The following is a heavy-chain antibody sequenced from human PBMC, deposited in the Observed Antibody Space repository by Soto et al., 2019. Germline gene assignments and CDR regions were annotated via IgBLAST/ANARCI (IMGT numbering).Heavy chain of an antibody. Sequence: QVQLQESGPGLVKPSQTLSLTCTVSGGSISSGGYYWSWIRQHPGKGLEWIGYIYYSGSTYCNPSLKSRVTISVDTSKNQFSLKLSSVTAADTAVYYCARDEKADTAMVNWGQGTLVTVSS. D-gene: IGHD5-18*01. J-gene: IGHJ4*02. CDR2: IYYSGST. CDR1: GGSISSGGYY. CDR3: ARDEKADTAMVN. V-gene: IGHV4-31*03.